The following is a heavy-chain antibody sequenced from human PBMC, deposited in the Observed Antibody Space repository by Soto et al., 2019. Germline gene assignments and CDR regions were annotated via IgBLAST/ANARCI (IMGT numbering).Heavy chain of an antibody. CDR3: ARDRASGSGYYYGMDV. D-gene: IGHD6-19*01. CDR2: IYYSGST. Sequence: PSETLSLTCTVSGGSISSGGYYSSWIRKHPGKGLEWIGYIYYSGSTYYNPSRKSRVTISVDTSKNQFSLKLSSVTAADTAVYYCARDRASGSGYYYGMDVWGQGTTVTVSS. J-gene: IGHJ6*02. V-gene: IGHV4-31*03. CDR1: GGSISSGGYY.